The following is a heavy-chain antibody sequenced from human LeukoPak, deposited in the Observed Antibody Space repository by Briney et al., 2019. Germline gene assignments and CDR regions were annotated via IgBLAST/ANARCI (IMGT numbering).Heavy chain of an antibody. J-gene: IGHJ4*02. D-gene: IGHD6-6*01. Sequence: GGSLRLSCAASGFTFTTHWIHWVRQAPGKGLEWVASMNDDGSQKNYGVSVKGRFTISRDNAENSLYLQMNVLRVEDTAVYCCARAPLVSNGVFDYWGQGTLVTVSS. CDR2: MNDDGSQK. CDR3: ARAPLVSNGVFDY. CDR1: GFTFTTHW. V-gene: IGHV3-7*01.